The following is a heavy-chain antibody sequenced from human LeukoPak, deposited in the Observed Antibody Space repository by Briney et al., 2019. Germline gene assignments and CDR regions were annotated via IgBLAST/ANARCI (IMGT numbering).Heavy chain of an antibody. V-gene: IGHV3-11*06. J-gene: IGHJ3*02. CDR2: ISSSSSYT. Sequence: GGSLRLSCAASVFTFSDYYMSWIRQAPGKGLEWVSYISSSSSYTNYADSVKGRFTISRDNAKNSLYLQMNSLRAEDTAVYYCARGQRITMVRGVIPDAFDIWGQGTMVTVSS. D-gene: IGHD3-10*01. CDR1: VFTFSDYY. CDR3: ARGQRITMVRGVIPDAFDI.